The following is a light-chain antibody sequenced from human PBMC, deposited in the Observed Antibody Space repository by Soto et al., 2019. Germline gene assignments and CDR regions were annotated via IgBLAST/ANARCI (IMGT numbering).Light chain of an antibody. CDR3: SSYTSGSTLVV. Sequence: QSALTQPASVSGSPGQSITISCTGTSSDVGGYNYVSWYQQHPGKAPRLMIYDVSNRPSGVSNRFSGSKSGNTASLTISGLQAEDEADYYCSSYTSGSTLVVFGRGTKVTVL. CDR1: SSDVGGYNY. J-gene: IGLJ2*01. CDR2: DVS. V-gene: IGLV2-14*01.